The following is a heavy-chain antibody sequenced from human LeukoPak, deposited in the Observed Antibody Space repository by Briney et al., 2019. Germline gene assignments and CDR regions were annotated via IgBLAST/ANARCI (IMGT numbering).Heavy chain of an antibody. Sequence: SSETLSLTCTVSGGSISSYYWSWIRRPAGKGLEWIGRIYTSGSTNYNPSLKSRVTMSVDTSKNQFSLKLSPVTAADTAVYYCARESSIVVVPAANRRGNWFDPWGQGTLVTVSS. J-gene: IGHJ5*02. CDR1: GGSISSYY. CDR2: IYTSGST. D-gene: IGHD2-2*01. V-gene: IGHV4-4*07. CDR3: ARESSIVVVPAANRRGNWFDP.